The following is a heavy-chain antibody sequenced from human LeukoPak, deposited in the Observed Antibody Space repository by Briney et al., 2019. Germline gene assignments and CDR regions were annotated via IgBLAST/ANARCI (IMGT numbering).Heavy chain of an antibody. Sequence: HPGRSLRLSCAASGFTFSSYAMHWVRQAPGKGLEWVAVISYDGSNKYYADSVKGRFTISRDNSKNTLYLQMNSLRAEDTAVYYCAIGWLHYDYWGQGILVTVSS. CDR1: GFTFSSYA. CDR2: ISYDGSNK. CDR3: AIGWLHYDY. D-gene: IGHD5-24*01. V-gene: IGHV3-30*14. J-gene: IGHJ4*02.